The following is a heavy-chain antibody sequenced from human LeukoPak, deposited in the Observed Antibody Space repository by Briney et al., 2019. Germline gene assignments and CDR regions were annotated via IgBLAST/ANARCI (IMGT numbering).Heavy chain of an antibody. J-gene: IGHJ4*02. Sequence: GGSLRLSCAASGFNFSDYYMTWIRQTPGKGLEWLSYMSNNGSSAYYRDSAKGRFTISRDNAKNALYLEMNSLTVEDTAVYYCARQKRAFDYWGRGTLVTVST. CDR1: GFNFSDYY. CDR3: ARQKRAFDY. CDR2: MSNNGSSA. V-gene: IGHV3-11*01.